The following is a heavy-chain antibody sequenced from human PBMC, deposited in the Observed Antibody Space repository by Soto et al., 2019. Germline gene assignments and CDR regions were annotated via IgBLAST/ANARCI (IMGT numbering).Heavy chain of an antibody. Sequence: PSETLSLTCTVSGGSISSSSYYWGWIRQPPGKGLEWIGSIYYSGSTYYNPSLKSRVTISVDTSKNQFSLKLSSVTAADTAVYYCARGGSYSPYNWFDPWGQGTLVTVS. CDR3: ARGGSYSPYNWFDP. D-gene: IGHD1-26*01. CDR1: GGSISSSSYY. CDR2: IYYSGST. J-gene: IGHJ5*02. V-gene: IGHV4-39*07.